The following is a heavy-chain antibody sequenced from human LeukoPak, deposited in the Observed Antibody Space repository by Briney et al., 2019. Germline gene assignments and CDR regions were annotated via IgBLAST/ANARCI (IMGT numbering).Heavy chain of an antibody. Sequence: APGKGLQWVSYISDSGAAMYYADSVKGRFTISRDNAKNSLYLQMNSLRDGDTAVYYCARDSTNSFDYWGQGALVTVSS. V-gene: IGHV3-48*02. CDR2: ISDSGAAM. CDR3: ARDSTNSFDY. J-gene: IGHJ4*02.